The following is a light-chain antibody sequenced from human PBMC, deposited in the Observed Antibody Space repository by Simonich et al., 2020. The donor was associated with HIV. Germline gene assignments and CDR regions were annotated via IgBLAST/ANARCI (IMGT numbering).Light chain of an antibody. J-gene: IGLJ2*01. V-gene: IGLV1-47*01. Sequence: QSVLTQPPSASGTPGHRVTISCSGSSSNIGSNYVYWYQQLPGTAPKLLIYRNKKRSSGVPDRCSGSKSGTSASLAISGLRSEDEADYYCAAWDDSLSGYVVFGGGTKLTVL. CDR2: RNK. CDR1: SSNIGSNY. CDR3: AAWDDSLSGYVV.